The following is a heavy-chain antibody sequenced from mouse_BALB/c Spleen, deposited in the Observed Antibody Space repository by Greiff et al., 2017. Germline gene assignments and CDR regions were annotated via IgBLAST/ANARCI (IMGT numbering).Heavy chain of an antibody. D-gene: IGHD1-1*01. CDR2: IRNKANGYTT. V-gene: IGHV7-3*02. CDR3: ARDYDGSSSFDY. Sequence: EVQLQQSGGGLVQPGGSLRLSCATSGFTFTDYYMSWVRQPPGKALEWLGFIRNKANGYTTEYSASVKGRFTISRDNSQSILYLQMNTLRAEDSATYYCARDYDGSSSFDYWGQGTTLTVSS. J-gene: IGHJ2*01. CDR1: GFTFTDYY.